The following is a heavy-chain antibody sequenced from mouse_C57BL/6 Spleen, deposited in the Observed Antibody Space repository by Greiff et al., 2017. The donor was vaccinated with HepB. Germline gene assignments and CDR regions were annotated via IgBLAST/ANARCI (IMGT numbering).Heavy chain of an antibody. V-gene: IGHV3-6*01. CDR1: GYSITSGYY. CDR2: ISYDGSN. D-gene: IGHD1-1*01. Sequence: VQLKESGPGLVKPSQSLSLTCSVTGYSITSGYYWNWIRQFPGNKLEWMGYISYDGSNNYNPSLKNRISITRDTSKNQFFLKLNSVTTEDTATYYCAREGTTEYFDVWGTGTTVTVSS. J-gene: IGHJ1*03. CDR3: AREGTTEYFDV.